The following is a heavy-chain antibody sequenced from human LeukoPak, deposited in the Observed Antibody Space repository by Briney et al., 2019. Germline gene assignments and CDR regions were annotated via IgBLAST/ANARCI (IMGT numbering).Heavy chain of an antibody. Sequence: GGSLRLSCAASGFTFSSYSMNWVRRAPGKGLEWVSYISSSSTIYYADSVKGRFTISRDNAKNSLYLQMNSLRAEDTAVYYCARDGATAAGDYWGQGTLVTVSS. CDR2: ISSSSTI. CDR3: ARDGATAAGDY. V-gene: IGHV3-48*01. CDR1: GFTFSSYS. J-gene: IGHJ4*02. D-gene: IGHD2-2*01.